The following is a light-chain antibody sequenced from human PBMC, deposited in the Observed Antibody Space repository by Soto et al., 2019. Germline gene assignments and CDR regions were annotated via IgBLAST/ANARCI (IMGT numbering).Light chain of an antibody. CDR1: SSDVGGYNY. J-gene: IGLJ1*01. V-gene: IGLV2-14*03. CDR3: CSYTSSTIYV. CDR2: DVT. Sequence: QSALTQPASVSGSPGQSIAISCTGTSSDVGGYNYVSWYQQHPGKAPKLMIYDVTSRPSGVSDRFSGSKSGTTASLTIPGLQAEDEADYYCCSYTSSTIYVFGTGTKVTVL.